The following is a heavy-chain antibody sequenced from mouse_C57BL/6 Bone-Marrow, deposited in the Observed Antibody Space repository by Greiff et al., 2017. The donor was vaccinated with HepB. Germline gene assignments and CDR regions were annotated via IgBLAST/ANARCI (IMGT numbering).Heavy chain of an antibody. Sequence: VQLQQSGPVLVKPGASVKMSCKASGYTFTDYYMNWVKQSHGKSLEWIGVINPYNGGTSYNQKFKGKATLTVDKSSSTAYMELNSLTSEDSAVYYCAKGVWFYAMDYWGQGTSVTVSS. CDR3: AKGVWFYAMDY. D-gene: IGHD2-10*02. CDR1: GYTFTDYY. CDR2: INPYNGGT. J-gene: IGHJ4*01. V-gene: IGHV1-19*01.